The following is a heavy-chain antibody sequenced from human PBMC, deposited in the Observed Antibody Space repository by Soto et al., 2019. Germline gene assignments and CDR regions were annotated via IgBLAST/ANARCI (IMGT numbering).Heavy chain of an antibody. CDR2: ISSSGMTI. D-gene: IGHD4-17*01. Sequence: PGGSLRLSCAASGFSFSSYAMNWFRQAPGKGLEWVAYISSSGMTIYYADSVKGRFTISRDNAENSLYLQMHSLRDEDTAIYFCARMDLLPKDDYHSYSLAVWGKGTTVTVSS. V-gene: IGHV3-48*02. CDR1: GFSFSSYA. CDR3: ARMDLLPKDDYHSYSLAV. J-gene: IGHJ6*04.